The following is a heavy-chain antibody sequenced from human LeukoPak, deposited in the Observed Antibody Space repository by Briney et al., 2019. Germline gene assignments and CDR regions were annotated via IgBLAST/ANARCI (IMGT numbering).Heavy chain of an antibody. CDR3: ARDGPDDYGDYSLDY. D-gene: IGHD4-17*01. Sequence: ASVKVSCKASGYTFTGYYMHWVRQAPGQGLEWMGRINPNSGGTNYAQRFQGRVTMTRDTSISTAYMELSRLRSDDTAVYYCARDGPDDYGDYSLDYWGQGTLVTVSS. CDR2: INPNSGGT. CDR1: GYTFTGYY. V-gene: IGHV1-2*06. J-gene: IGHJ4*02.